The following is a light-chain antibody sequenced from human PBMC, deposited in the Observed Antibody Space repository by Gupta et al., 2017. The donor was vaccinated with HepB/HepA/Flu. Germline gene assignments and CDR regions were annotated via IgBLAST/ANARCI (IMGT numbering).Light chain of an antibody. CDR2: TAS. CDR1: RFMNSW. Sequence: DIQMTQSPSSVSASVGDRVTITCRASRFMNSWLGWYQQKPGSAPKLQIYTASNLESGVPSRFSGSRSGTDFTLTISSLQPEDFAAYYCQQGATFPITFGGGTKVDIK. J-gene: IGKJ4*01. CDR3: QQGATFPIT. V-gene: IGKV1-12*01.